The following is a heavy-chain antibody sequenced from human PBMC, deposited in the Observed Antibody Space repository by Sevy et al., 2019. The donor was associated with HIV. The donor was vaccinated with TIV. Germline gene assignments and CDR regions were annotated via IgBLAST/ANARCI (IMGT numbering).Heavy chain of an antibody. D-gene: IGHD3-3*01. CDR3: ARGSTHYDFWSGYDYYYDMDV. V-gene: IGHV3-7*01. CDR1: GFTFSSSW. J-gene: IGHJ6*02. CDR2: IKQDGSEK. Sequence: GGSLRLSCAASGFTFSSSWMSWVRQAPGKGLEWVANIKQDGSEKYYVDSVKGRFTISRDNAKNSLYLQMKSLRAEDTAVYYCARGSTHYDFWSGYDYYYDMDVWGQGTTVTVSS.